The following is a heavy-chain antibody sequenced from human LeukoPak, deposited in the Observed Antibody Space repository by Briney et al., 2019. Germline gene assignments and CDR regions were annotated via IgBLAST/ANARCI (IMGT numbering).Heavy chain of an antibody. Sequence: GASVKVSCKPSGYPFTTWEINWVRQAAGQGLEWMGWVHPNSGNTAYAQKFQGRVTMTRDTSISTAYMEVSGLRSDDTAVYFCARGPRNDPWGQGTLVTVSS. D-gene: IGHD1-14*01. CDR1: GYPFTTWE. V-gene: IGHV1-8*01. CDR3: ARGPRNDP. CDR2: VHPNSGNT. J-gene: IGHJ5*02.